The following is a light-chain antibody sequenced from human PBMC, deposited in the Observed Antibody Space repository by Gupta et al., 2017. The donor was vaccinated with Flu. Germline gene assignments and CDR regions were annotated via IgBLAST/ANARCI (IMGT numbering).Light chain of an antibody. Sequence: DTQLTQAPSSVSASVGDRVTITCLASQGINRWLACFQQKPGTAPRLLIYGASSSQSGVPSRFSGSGSGTDFTLTITSLQPEDFATYYCQQYNSFPSTFGQGTKLEI. CDR1: QGINRW. CDR2: GAS. V-gene: IGKV1-12*02. J-gene: IGKJ2*01. CDR3: QQYNSFPST.